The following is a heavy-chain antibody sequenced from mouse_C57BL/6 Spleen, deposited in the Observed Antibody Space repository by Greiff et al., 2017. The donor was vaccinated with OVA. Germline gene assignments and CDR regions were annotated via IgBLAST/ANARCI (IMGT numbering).Heavy chain of an antibody. J-gene: IGHJ3*01. CDR1: GYSITSGYY. D-gene: IGHD1-1*01. Sequence: EVQLQESGPGLVKPSQSLSLTCSVTGYSITSGYYWNWIRQFPGNKLEWMGYISYDGSNNYNPSLKNRISITRDTSKNQFFLTLNSVTTEDTATYYCARDRDYGSSYKAYWGQGTLVTVAA. CDR3: ARDRDYGSSYKAY. CDR2: ISYDGSN. V-gene: IGHV3-6*01.